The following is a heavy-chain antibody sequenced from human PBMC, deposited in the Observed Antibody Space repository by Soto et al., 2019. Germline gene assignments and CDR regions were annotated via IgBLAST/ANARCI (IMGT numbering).Heavy chain of an antibody. V-gene: IGHV3-23*01. CDR2: ISGSGGST. J-gene: IGHJ4*02. D-gene: IGHD3-16*02. CDR3: SKVPEDYVWGSYRFAGFDY. CDR1: GFTFSSYA. Sequence: PGGSLRLSCAASGFTFSSYAMSWVRQAPGKGLEWVSTISGSGGSTYYADSVKGRFTISRANSKNTLYLQMNSLRAEDTAVYYCSKVPEDYVWGSYRFAGFDYWGQGTLVTVSS.